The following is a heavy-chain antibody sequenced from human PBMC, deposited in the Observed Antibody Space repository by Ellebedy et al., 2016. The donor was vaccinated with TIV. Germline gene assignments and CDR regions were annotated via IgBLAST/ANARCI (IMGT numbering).Heavy chain of an antibody. Sequence: GESLKISXAASGFTFSSYSMNWVRQAPGKGLEWVSSISSSSSYIYYADSVKGRFTISRDNAKNSLYLQMNSLRAEDTAVYYCAYWGDKSAFDIWGQGTMVTVSS. J-gene: IGHJ3*02. CDR3: AYWGDKSAFDI. CDR2: ISSSSSYI. V-gene: IGHV3-21*01. CDR1: GFTFSSYS. D-gene: IGHD2-21*01.